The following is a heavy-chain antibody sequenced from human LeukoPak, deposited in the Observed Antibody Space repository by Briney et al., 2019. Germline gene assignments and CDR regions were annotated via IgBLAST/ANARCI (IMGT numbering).Heavy chain of an antibody. Sequence: ASVKVSCKASGYTFTSYGISWVRQAPGQGLEWMGWISAYNGNTNYAQMLQGRVTMTTDTSTSTAYMELRSLRSDDTAVYYCARVPYYYDSSGYYGGYFDYWGQGTLVTVSS. CDR3: ARVPYYYDSSGYYGGYFDY. D-gene: IGHD3-22*01. CDR2: ISAYNGNT. V-gene: IGHV1-18*01. J-gene: IGHJ4*02. CDR1: GYTFTSYG.